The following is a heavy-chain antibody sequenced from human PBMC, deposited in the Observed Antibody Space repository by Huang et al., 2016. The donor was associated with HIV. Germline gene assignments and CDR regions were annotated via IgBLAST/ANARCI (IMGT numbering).Heavy chain of an antibody. CDR1: GFTFSSYA. D-gene: IGHD3-10*01. J-gene: IGHJ4*02. CDR3: ARGSAGVLWFGEM. CDR2: SSYDGSNQ. V-gene: IGHV3-30*04. Sequence: QERLVESGGGVVQPGRSLRLSFAASGFTFSSYAMHWVRQAPGKGLEWVAVSSYDGSNQHYVDSVKGRFTISRDNSKKMLYLQMNSLRMGDTAVYYCARGSAGVLWFGEMWGQGTLVTVSS.